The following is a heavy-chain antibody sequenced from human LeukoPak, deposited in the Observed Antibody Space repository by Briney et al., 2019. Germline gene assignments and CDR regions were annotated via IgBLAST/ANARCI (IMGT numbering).Heavy chain of an antibody. J-gene: IGHJ4*02. CDR3: ARAPVGTTAGWDY. Sequence: PSETLSLTCTVSGGSISSSSYYWGWIRQPPGKGLEWIGSIYYSGSTYYNPSLKSRVTISVDTSKNQFSLKRSSVTAADTAVYYCARAPVGTTAGWDYWGQGTLVTVSS. D-gene: IGHD1-26*01. CDR1: GGSISSSSYY. V-gene: IGHV4-39*01. CDR2: IYYSGST.